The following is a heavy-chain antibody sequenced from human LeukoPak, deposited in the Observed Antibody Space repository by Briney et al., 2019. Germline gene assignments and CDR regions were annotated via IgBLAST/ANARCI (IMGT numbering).Heavy chain of an antibody. CDR3: ARDLYPYYFDY. CDR1: GGSISNYY. CDR2: IYYTGNT. J-gene: IGHJ4*02. Sequence: PSETLSLTCTVSGGSISNYYWNWIRQPPGKGLEWIGYIYYTGNTNYNPSLKSRVTISVDTSKNQFSLKLSSVTAADTAVYYCARDLYPYYFDYWGQGTLVTVSS. D-gene: IGHD5/OR15-5a*01. V-gene: IGHV4-59*01.